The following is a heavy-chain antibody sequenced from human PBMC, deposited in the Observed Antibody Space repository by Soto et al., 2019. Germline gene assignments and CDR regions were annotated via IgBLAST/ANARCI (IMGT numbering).Heavy chain of an antibody. V-gene: IGHV4-34*02. CDR1: GGSFDDFY. CDR3: ARGQLVWYGDLTPYHRDMDV. CDR2: ISHDGGT. Sequence: QVQLQQWGAGLLRPSETLSLTCAFYGGSFDDFYWSWVRQSPGKGLEWVGEISHDGGTNYSPSLASRASISVDTSKNQSSLHLRSVTAADTGLYYCARGQLVWYGDLTPYHRDMDVWGQGTTVTVSS. J-gene: IGHJ6*02. D-gene: IGHD3-10*01.